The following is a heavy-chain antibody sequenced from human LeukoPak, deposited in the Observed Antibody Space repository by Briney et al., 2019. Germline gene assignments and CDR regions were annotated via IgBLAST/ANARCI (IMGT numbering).Heavy chain of an antibody. Sequence: GGSLRLSCGACGFTFSSYGMHWVRQAPGKGVEWGAVISYDGSNKYYADSVKGRFTISRDNSKNTLYLQMNSLRAEDTAVYYCAKEDFWSGYSDYWGQGTLVTVSS. CDR3: AKEDFWSGYSDY. CDR1: GFTFSSYG. D-gene: IGHD3-3*01. CDR2: ISYDGSNK. V-gene: IGHV3-30*18. J-gene: IGHJ4*02.